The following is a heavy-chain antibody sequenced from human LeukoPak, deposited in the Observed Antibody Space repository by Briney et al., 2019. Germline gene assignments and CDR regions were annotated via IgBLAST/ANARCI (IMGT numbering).Heavy chain of an antibody. CDR2: ISSGTSTI. CDR3: ARGAPGGVALRLNYYYYGMDA. J-gene: IGHJ6*02. Sequence: GGSLRLSCAASGFTFSYHSMNWVRLAPGKGLEWLSYISSGTSTIYYADSVKGRFTISRDNAKNSLYLQMNSLRAEDTAVYYCARGAPGGVALRLNYYYYGMDAWGQGTTVTVSS. D-gene: IGHD5-12*01. V-gene: IGHV3-48*04. CDR1: GFTFSYHS.